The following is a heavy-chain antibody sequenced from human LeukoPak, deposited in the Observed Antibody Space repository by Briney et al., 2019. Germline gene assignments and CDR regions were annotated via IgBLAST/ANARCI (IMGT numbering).Heavy chain of an antibody. J-gene: IGHJ4*02. D-gene: IGHD5-24*01. V-gene: IGHV5-51*01. Sequence: GESLKNSCEGSGYSFTNYWTAWVRQMPGKGLEWMGIIYPGDSDTRYSPSFQGQVTISADKSINTAYLQWSSLKASDTAMYYCARHAGSGRKDGYNRWGQGTLVTVSS. CDR3: ARHAGSGRKDGYNR. CDR2: IYPGDSDT. CDR1: GYSFTNYW.